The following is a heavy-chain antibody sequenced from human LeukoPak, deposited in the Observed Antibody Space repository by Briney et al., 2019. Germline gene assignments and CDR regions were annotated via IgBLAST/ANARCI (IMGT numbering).Heavy chain of an antibody. D-gene: IGHD6-6*01. CDR2: IYHSGST. CDR1: GYSISSGYY. CDR3: ARGGIAARLIDY. J-gene: IGHJ4*02. V-gene: IGHV4-38-2*02. Sequence: SETLSLTCTVSGYSISSGYYWGWIRQPPGQGLEWIGSIYHSGSTYYNPSLKGRVTISVDTSKNQFSLKLSSVTAADTAVYYCARGGIAARLIDYWGQGTLVTVSS.